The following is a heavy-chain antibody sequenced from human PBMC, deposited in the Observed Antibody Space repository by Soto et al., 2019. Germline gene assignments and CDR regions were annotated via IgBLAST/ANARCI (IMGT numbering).Heavy chain of an antibody. D-gene: IGHD2-15*01. CDR2: ISGSGGST. J-gene: IGHJ3*02. V-gene: IGHV3-23*01. CDR1: GFTFSSYA. CDR3: AKDLPEDIVVVVAATPDAFDI. Sequence: GGSLRLSCAASGFTFSSYAMSWVRQAPGKGLEWVSAISGSGGSTYYADSVKGRFTISRDNSKNTLYLQMNSLRAEDTAVYYCAKDLPEDIVVVVAATPDAFDIWGQGTMVTVSS.